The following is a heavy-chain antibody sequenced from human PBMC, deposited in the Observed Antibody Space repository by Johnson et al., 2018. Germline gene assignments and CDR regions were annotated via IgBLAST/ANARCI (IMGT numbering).Heavy chain of an antibody. D-gene: IGHD3-10*01. J-gene: IGHJ6*03. CDR2: ISYDGSNK. CDR1: GFTFSSYG. CDR3: AKNVRGVTGYMDV. V-gene: IGHV3-30*18. Sequence: QVQLVQSGGGVVQPGRSLRLSCAASGFTFSSYGMHWVRQAPGTGLEWVAVISYDGSNKYYADSVKVRFTISRDKSKNTLYLQMDSLRAEDTAVYYCAKNVRGVTGYMDVWGKGTTVTVSS.